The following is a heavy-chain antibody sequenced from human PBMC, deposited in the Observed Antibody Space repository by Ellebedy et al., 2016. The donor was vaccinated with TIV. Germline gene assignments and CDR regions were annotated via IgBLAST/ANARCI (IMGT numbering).Heavy chain of an antibody. V-gene: IGHV3-7*01. D-gene: IGHD4-17*01. CDR3: ARRGSYGDYAVHVNSWFDS. CDR2: IYQDGSDQ. Sequence: GESLKISCAASGFSFRSYWMSWVRQAPGKGLEWVANIYQDGSDQYYVDSVKGRFTISRDNANNILYLQMKSLRAEDTAVYYCARRGSYGDYAVHVNSWFDSWGQGTPVAVSS. CDR1: GFSFRSYW. J-gene: IGHJ5*01.